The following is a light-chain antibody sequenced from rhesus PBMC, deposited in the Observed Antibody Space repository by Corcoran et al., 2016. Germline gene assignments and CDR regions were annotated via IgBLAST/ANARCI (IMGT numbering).Light chain of an antibody. Sequence: DIQMTQSPSSVSASVGDRVTITCRASQGISSHLAWYQQKPGKAPKLLIYYATTLQSGVPSRFSGSGSGTEFTLPISSLRPEDFATYCWRQYNSLPYSFGQGAKVEVK. J-gene: IGKJ2*01. CDR1: QGISSH. V-gene: IGKV1-25*01. CDR2: YAT. CDR3: RQYNSLPYS.